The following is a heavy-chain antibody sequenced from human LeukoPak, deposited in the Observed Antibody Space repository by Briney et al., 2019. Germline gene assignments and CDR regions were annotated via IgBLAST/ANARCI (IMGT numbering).Heavy chain of an antibody. Sequence: SETLSLTCAVYGGFFSGYYWSWIRQPPGKGLEWIGEINHSGSTNYNPSLKSRVTISVDTSKNQFSLKLSSVTAADTAVYYCARTPARRLAAAGRGFGAFDIWGQGTMVAVSS. CDR3: ARTPARRLAAAGRGFGAFDI. D-gene: IGHD6-13*01. V-gene: IGHV4-34*01. CDR2: INHSGST. J-gene: IGHJ3*02. CDR1: GGFFSGYY.